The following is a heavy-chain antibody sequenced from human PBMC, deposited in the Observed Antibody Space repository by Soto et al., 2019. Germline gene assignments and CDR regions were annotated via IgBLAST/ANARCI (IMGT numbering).Heavy chain of an antibody. Sequence: QVQLVQSGAEVKKPGASVKVSCKASGYTFTSYAMHWVRQAPGQRLEWMGWINAGNGNTKYSQKFQGRVTVTRDTAASTAYMELSSLRSEDTALYYCAGYYYGSGSYYTGSAFDIWGQGTMVTVSS. CDR2: INAGNGNT. CDR3: AGYYYGSGSYYTGSAFDI. D-gene: IGHD3-10*01. V-gene: IGHV1-3*01. CDR1: GYTFTSYA. J-gene: IGHJ3*02.